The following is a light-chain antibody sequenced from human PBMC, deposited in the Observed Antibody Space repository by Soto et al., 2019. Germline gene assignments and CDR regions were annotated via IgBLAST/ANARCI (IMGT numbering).Light chain of an antibody. CDR2: EVT. V-gene: IGLV2-14*01. J-gene: IGLJ1*01. CDR3: SSYTTSSTRV. Sequence: QSVLTQPPSASGTPGQRVTISCSGSSSNIGSNYVYWYQQHPGKVPKLIIYEVTSRPSGVSIRFSGSKSGNTASLTISGLQPEDEADYYCSSYTTSSTRVFGTGTKVAVL. CDR1: SSNIGSNY.